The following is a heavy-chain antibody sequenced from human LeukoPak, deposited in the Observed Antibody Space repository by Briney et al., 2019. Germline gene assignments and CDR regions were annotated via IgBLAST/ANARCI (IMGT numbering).Heavy chain of an antibody. D-gene: IGHD3-22*01. Sequence: GGSLRLSCAASGFTFSSYWMSWVRQASGKGLEWVANIKQDGSEKYYVDSVKGRFTISRDNAKNSLYLQMNSLRAEDTAVYYCARDVGGFYYDSSGYDGFDYWGQGTLVTVSS. V-gene: IGHV3-7*01. CDR3: ARDVGGFYYDSSGYDGFDY. J-gene: IGHJ4*02. CDR2: IKQDGSEK. CDR1: GFTFSSYW.